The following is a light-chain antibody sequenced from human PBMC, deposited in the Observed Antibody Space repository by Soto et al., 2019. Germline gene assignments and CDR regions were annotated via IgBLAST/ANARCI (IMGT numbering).Light chain of an antibody. J-gene: IGKJ2*03. CDR1: QSVSSY. V-gene: IGKV3-11*01. Sequence: EIVLTQSPGTLSLSPGERATLSCRASQSVSSYLAWYQHKPGQAPKLLIYDAFNRATGIPARFSGSGSGTDFTFTISSLEPEDFAVYFCQQRSKWPRYSFGQGTKLEIK. CDR3: QQRSKWPRYS. CDR2: DAF.